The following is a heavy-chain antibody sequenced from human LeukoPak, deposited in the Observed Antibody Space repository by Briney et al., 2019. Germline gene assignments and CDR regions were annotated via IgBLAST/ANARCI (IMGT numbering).Heavy chain of an antibody. CDR3: ARNGYSSGWYSCFDY. D-gene: IGHD6-19*01. J-gene: IGHJ4*02. CDR2: IIPIFGTA. Sequence: SVKVSCKASGGTFSSYAISWVRQAPGQGLEWMGGIIPIFGTANYAQKFQGRVTITTDESTSTAYMELSSLRSEDTAVYYCARNGYSSGWYSCFDYWGQGTPVTVSS. CDR1: GGTFSSYA. V-gene: IGHV1-69*05.